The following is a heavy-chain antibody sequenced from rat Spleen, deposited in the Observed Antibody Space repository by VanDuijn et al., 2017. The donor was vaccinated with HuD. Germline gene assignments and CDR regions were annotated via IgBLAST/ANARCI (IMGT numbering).Heavy chain of an antibody. CDR2: ISYDGRRI. V-gene: IGHV5-7*01. J-gene: IGHJ1*01. CDR3: TRDNWYFDF. Sequence: EVQLVESDGGLVQPGRSLKLSCAASGFTFSDYYMAWVRQAPTKGLEWVATISYDGRRIYYRDSVKGRFTISRDNAKNALYLQMNNLRSEDTAIDYCTRDNWYFDFWGPGTMVTVSS. CDR1: GFTFSDYY.